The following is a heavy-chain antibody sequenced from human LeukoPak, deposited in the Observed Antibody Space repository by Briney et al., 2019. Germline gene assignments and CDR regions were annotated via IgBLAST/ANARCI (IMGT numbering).Heavy chain of an antibody. CDR2: ISYDGSNK. D-gene: IGHD3-22*01. CDR3: AKDRTSSGYYYFDY. J-gene: IGHJ4*02. Sequence: GGSLRLSCAASGFTFSSYGMHWVRQAPGKGLEWVAAISYDGSNKYYADSVKGRFTISRDNSKNTLYLQMNSLRAEDTAVYYCAKDRTSSGYYYFDYWGQGTLVTVSS. CDR1: GFTFSSYG. V-gene: IGHV3-30*18.